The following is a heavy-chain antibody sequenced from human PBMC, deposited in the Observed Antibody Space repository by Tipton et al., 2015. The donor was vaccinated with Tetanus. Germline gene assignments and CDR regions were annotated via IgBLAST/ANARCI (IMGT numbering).Heavy chain of an antibody. V-gene: IGHV5-51*01. CDR3: ARAHCTDGVCNFDF. CDR1: GYIFTNYW. Sequence: MQLVQSGGEVKKPGESLKISCKGSGYIFTNYWIGWVRQKPGKGLEWMGIIYPGDSDTRYSPSFQGQVTISVDKSINTAYLQWSSLKALDTSVFYCARAHCTDGVCNFDFWGQGALVTVAS. CDR2: IYPGDSDT. J-gene: IGHJ4*02. D-gene: IGHD2-8*01.